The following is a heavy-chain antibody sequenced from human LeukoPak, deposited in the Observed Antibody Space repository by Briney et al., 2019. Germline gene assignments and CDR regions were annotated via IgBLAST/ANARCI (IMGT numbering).Heavy chain of an antibody. V-gene: IGHV3-7*01. CDR3: ARVDYYGSGSYVFDY. CDR1: GFTFSSFW. J-gene: IGHJ4*02. CDR2: IKQDGSEE. Sequence: GGSLRLSCPASGFTFSSFWMSWVRQAPGKGLEWVANIKQDGSEEYYVDSVKGRFTISRDNAKNSLYLQMNSLRAEDTAVYYCARVDYYGSGSYVFDYWGQGTLVTVSS. D-gene: IGHD3-10*01.